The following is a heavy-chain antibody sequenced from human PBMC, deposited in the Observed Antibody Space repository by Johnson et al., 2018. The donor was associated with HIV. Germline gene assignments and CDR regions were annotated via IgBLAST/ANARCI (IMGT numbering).Heavy chain of an antibody. Sequence: QVQLVESGGGVVRPGGSLRLSCAASGFTVSSDGMHWVRQAPGKGLEWVTFISKDGSNKHYADSVKGRFTVSRDNSKNTLYLQMNSLRTEDTAVYFCATVWRNEGRHAFDIWGQGTMVTVSS. V-gene: IGHV3-30*03. CDR3: ATVWRNEGRHAFDI. D-gene: IGHD1-1*01. CDR1: GFTVSSDG. J-gene: IGHJ3*02. CDR2: ISKDGSNK.